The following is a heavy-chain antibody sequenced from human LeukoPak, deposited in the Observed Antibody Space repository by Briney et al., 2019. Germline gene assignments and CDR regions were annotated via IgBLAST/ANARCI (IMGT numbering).Heavy chain of an antibody. CDR3: ARDAAFREWEVLGGTDNFDY. CDR2: ITAYIVNT. CDR1: GYTFTIYA. J-gene: IGHJ4*02. Sequence: ASVNCSCKASGYTFTIYAIRWVRHAPGQGLEWIGWITAYIVNTNYAQKLQCKVTMTTHTSTSTAYMELRRVRSDDTAVYYCARDAAFREWEVLGGTDNFDYWGQGTLVTVSS. V-gene: IGHV1-18*01. D-gene: IGHD1-26*01.